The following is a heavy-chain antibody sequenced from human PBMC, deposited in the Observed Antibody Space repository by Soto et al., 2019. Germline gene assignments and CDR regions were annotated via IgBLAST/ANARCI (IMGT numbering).Heavy chain of an antibody. CDR1: GGSISSYY. CDR2: IYYSGST. D-gene: IGHD4-17*01. Sequence: PSETLSLTCTVSGGSISSYYWSWIRQPPGKGLEWIGYIYYSGSTNYSPSLKGRVTISVDTSKNQFSLKLSSVTAADTAVYYCARGGYYGDYDYWGQGTLVTVSS. J-gene: IGHJ4*02. V-gene: IGHV4-59*01. CDR3: ARGGYYGDYDY.